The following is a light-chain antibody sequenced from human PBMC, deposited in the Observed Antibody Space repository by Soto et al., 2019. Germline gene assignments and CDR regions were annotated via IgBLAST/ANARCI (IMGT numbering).Light chain of an antibody. CDR1: QNINSY. Sequence: EIVLTQSPATLSLSPGERATLSCRASQNINSYLAWYQQKPGQAPRLLIYATSNRATGIPARVSGSGSGTDFTLSISSLAPEDFAVYDCQQRSSWPFTFGPGTTVYIK. J-gene: IGKJ3*01. CDR3: QQRSSWPFT. V-gene: IGKV3-11*01. CDR2: ATS.